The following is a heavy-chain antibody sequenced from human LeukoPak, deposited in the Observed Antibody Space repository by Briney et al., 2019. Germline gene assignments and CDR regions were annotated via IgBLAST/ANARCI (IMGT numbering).Heavy chain of an antibody. CDR3: ARSPGGGSWYLK. CDR1: GYTFTGYY. CDR2: INPNSGGT. Sequence: ASVKVSCKASGYTFTGYYMHWVRQAPGQGPEWMGWINPNSGGTNYAQKFQGRVTMTRDTSISTAYMELSRLRSDATAVYYCARSPGGGSWYLKWGQGTLVTVSS. D-gene: IGHD6-13*01. J-gene: IGHJ4*02. V-gene: IGHV1-2*02.